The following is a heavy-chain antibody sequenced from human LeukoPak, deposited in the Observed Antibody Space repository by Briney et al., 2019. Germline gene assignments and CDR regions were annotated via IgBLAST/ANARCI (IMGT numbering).Heavy chain of an antibody. CDR2: INHSGST. CDR3: ARPGIAAAEGRYFDL. V-gene: IGHV4-34*01. D-gene: IGHD6-13*01. J-gene: IGHJ2*01. CDR1: GGSFSGYY. Sequence: SETLSLTCAVYGGSFSGYYWSWIRQPPGKGLEWIGEINHSGSTNYNPSLKSRVTISVDTSKNQFSLKLRSVTAADTAVYYCARPGIAAAEGRYFDLWGRGTLVTVSS.